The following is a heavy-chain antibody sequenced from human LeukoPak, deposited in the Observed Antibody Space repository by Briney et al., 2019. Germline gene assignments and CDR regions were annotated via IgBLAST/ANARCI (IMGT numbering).Heavy chain of an antibody. CDR3: ARDSDIGAADYYFDY. V-gene: IGHV3-30*04. CDR2: ISSGGRNK. Sequence: GGSLRLSCAASGFTFSCYAMHWVRQAPGKGLEWVTVISSGGRNKYYADSVKGRFTISRDNSKNSLYLQMNSLRAEDTAVYYCARDSDIGAADYYFDYWGQGTLVTVSS. J-gene: IGHJ4*02. D-gene: IGHD6-13*01. CDR1: GFTFSCYA.